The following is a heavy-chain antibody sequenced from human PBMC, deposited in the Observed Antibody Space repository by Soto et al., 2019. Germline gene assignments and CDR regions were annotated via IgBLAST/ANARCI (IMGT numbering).Heavy chain of an antibody. CDR2: IYNGGST. CDR3: ARGPSGDKVDS. D-gene: IGHD7-27*01. J-gene: IGHJ4*02. V-gene: IGHV4-30-4*01. CDR1: GGSISTVNYW. Sequence: QVQLQESGPGLVKPSQTLSLTCTVSGGSISTVNYWGSGFRQSPAMGLEWIGHIYNGGSTYNNPSLESRVTMSVDTSKNQLSLTLSSVSAADTAVYYCARGPSGDKVDSWGQGTLVTVSS.